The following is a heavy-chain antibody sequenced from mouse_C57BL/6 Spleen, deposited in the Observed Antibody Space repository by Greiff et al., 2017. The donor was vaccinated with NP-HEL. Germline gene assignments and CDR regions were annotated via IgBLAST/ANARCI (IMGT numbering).Heavy chain of an antibody. CDR1: GFTFSSYA. V-gene: IGHV5-4*01. CDR2: ISDGGSYT. D-gene: IGHD2-3*01. Sequence: EVQLMESGGGLVKPGGSLKLSCAASGFTFSSYAMSWVRQTPEKRLEWVATISDGGSYTYYPDNVKGRFTISRDNAKNNLYLQMSHLKSEDTAMYYCARDDGYYDAMDYWGQGTSVTVSS. J-gene: IGHJ4*01. CDR3: ARDDGYYDAMDY.